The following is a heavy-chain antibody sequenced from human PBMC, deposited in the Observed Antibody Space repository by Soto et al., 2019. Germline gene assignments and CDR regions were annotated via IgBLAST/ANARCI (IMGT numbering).Heavy chain of an antibody. CDR2: IIPMSGRP. J-gene: IGHJ5*02. V-gene: IGHV1-69*06. Sequence: QVQLVQSGAEVKTPGSSVKVSCKASGGSFNSFSIDWVRQAPGQGLEWMGGIIPMSGRPNYAQRFQGRVTFSANKSTNAFYKEVNRLTYEDTAVYYCTRRGRESANWFDPWGQGTLVTVSS. CDR3: TRRGRESANWFDP. CDR1: GGSFNSFS.